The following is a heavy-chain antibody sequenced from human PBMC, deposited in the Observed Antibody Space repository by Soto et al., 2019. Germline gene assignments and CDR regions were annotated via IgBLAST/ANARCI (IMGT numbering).Heavy chain of an antibody. CDR3: ARVGGVAARTFDY. J-gene: IGHJ4*02. CDR2: IYYSGST. Sequence: LSLTCTVSGGSINDFYWSWIRQPPWKGLEWIGYIYYSGSTDYNPSLKGRVTISVDTSKNQFSLKLRSVTAADTAVYYCARVGGVAARTFDYWGQGTLVTVSS. D-gene: IGHD6-6*01. V-gene: IGHV4-59*01. CDR1: GGSINDFY.